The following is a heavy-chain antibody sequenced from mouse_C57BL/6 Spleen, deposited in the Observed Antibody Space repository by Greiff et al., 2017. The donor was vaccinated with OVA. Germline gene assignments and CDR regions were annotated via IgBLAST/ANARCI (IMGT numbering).Heavy chain of an antibody. V-gene: IGHV5-17*01. J-gene: IGHJ2*01. Sequence: DVKLVESGGGLVKPGGSLKLSCAASGFTFSDYGMHWVRQAPEKGLEWVAYISSGSSTIDYADTVKGRFTISRDNAKNTLFLQMTSLRSEDTAMYYCAMGTGTGYFDYWGQGTTLTVSS. CDR2: ISSGSSTI. CDR1: GFTFSDYG. D-gene: IGHD4-1*01. CDR3: AMGTGTGYFDY.